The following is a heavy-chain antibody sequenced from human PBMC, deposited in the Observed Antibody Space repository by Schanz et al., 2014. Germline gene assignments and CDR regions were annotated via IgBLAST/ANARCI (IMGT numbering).Heavy chain of an antibody. CDR2: ITGSGAT. CDR3: AKRNHDMQSLPLDY. V-gene: IGHV3-23*01. J-gene: IGHJ4*02. CDR1: GFTFRVFA. D-gene: IGHD3-9*01. Sequence: VQLLESGGGLVQPGGSLRLSCAASGFTFRVFAMNWVRQAPGKGLEWVSIITGSGATYYADSVKGRFTISRDNSKNTLYLQMNSLSAEDTAVYYCAKRNHDMQSLPLDYWGQGTLXIVSS.